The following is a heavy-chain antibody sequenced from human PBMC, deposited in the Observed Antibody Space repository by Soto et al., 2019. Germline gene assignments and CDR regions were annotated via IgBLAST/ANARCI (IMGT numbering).Heavy chain of an antibody. D-gene: IGHD3-22*01. CDR3: ARARRYYDSSGYYLNWFDP. CDR2: IYYSGST. V-gene: IGHV4-31*03. CDR1: GGSISSGGYY. Sequence: QVQLQESGPGLVKPSQTLSLTCTVSGGSISSGGYYWSWIRQHPGKGLEWIGYIYYSGSTYYNPSLKSRVTISVDTSKNQFSLKLSSVTAADTAVYYCARARRYYDSSGYYLNWFDPWGQGTLVTVSS. J-gene: IGHJ5*02.